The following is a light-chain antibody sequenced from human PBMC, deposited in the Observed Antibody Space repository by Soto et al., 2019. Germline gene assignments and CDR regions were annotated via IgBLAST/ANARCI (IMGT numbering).Light chain of an antibody. J-gene: IGKJ1*01. V-gene: IGKV3-20*01. Sequence: EIVLTQSPGTLSLSPGERATLSCRASQSVSSTYLAWYQQKPGQAPRLLIYGAFNRATGIPDTFSGSGSGTDFPLTISRLEPEDFAVYYCQQYGGSRWTFGQGTRVDI. CDR2: GAF. CDR3: QQYGGSRWT. CDR1: QSVSSTY.